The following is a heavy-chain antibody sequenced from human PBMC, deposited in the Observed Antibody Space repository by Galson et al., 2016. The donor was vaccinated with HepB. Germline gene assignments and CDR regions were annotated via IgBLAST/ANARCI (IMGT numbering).Heavy chain of an antibody. Sequence: SLRLSCAASGITVNNAWMAWVRQAPGKGLEWLGRIKSNSDGGTIDYAAPVIGRFTISRDDYKNTVYLQMNSLETGDTAMYYCEQAYVDTFMNFRDFWGQGALVTVSS. V-gene: IGHV3-15*01. CDR1: GITVNNAW. CDR2: IKSNSDGGTI. J-gene: IGHJ4*02. D-gene: IGHD5-18*01. CDR3: EQAYVDTFMNFRDF.